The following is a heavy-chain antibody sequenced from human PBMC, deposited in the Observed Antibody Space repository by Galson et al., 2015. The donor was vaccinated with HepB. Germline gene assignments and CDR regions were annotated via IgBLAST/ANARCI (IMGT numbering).Heavy chain of an antibody. J-gene: IGHJ3*02. D-gene: IGHD3-9*01. CDR1: CGSLSSRSFF. Sequence: EDLSLPCPVSCGSLSSRSFFWGWVPQPPGKGVEWVWGIYYNGGTSSNPPLKSRVTISVDTSKNQFSLKLSSVTAADTAVYYCARREYDILTGYSIGGGYAFDIWGQGTMVTVSS. CDR2: IYYNGGT. CDR3: ARREYDILTGYSIGGGYAFDI. V-gene: IGHV4-39*01.